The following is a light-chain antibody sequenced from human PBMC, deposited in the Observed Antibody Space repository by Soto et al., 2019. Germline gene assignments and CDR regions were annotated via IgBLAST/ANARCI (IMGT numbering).Light chain of an antibody. Sequence: QSALTQPPSASGSPGQSVTISCTGTSSDVGGYNYVSWYQQHPGKAPKLMIYEVSKRPSGVPDRFSGSKSGNTASLTASGLQAEDEADYYCSSYAGSDNLGVVFGGGTKVTVL. CDR2: EVS. CDR3: SSYAGSDNLGVV. J-gene: IGLJ2*01. V-gene: IGLV2-8*01. CDR1: SSDVGGYNY.